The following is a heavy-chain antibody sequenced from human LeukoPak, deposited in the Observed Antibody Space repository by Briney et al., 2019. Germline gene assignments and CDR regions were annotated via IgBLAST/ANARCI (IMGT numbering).Heavy chain of an antibody. CDR3: ARDGGTYCGGDCYGD. V-gene: IGHV3-64*01. CDR1: GFTFSSYA. J-gene: IGHJ4*02. CDR2: ISSNGGST. D-gene: IGHD2-21*02. Sequence: PGGSLRLSCAASGFTFSSYAMRWVRQAPGKGLEYVSAISSNGGSTSYANSVKGRFTISRDNSKNTLYLQVGSLRAEDMAVYYCARDGGTYCGGDCYGDWGQGTLVTVSS.